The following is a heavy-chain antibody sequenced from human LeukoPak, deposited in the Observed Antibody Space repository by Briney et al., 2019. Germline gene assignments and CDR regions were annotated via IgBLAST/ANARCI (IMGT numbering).Heavy chain of an antibody. CDR1: GGSFSGYY. V-gene: IGHV4-34*01. CDR2: INHSGST. CDR3: ARGYCSGGSCPKWDWFDP. J-gene: IGHJ5*02. Sequence: PSETLSLTCAVYGGSFSGYYWSWIRQPPGKGLEWIGEINHSGSTNYNPSLKSRVTISVDTSKNQFSLKLSSVTAADTAVYYCARGYCSGGSCPKWDWFDPWGQGTLVTVSS. D-gene: IGHD2-15*01.